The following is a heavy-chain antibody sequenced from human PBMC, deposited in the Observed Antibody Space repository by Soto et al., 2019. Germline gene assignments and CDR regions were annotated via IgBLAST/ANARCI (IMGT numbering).Heavy chain of an antibody. CDR2: IIPIFGTA. J-gene: IGHJ3*02. Sequence: AVKVSCPSSGGTFSSYAISWVRQAPGQGLEWMGGIIPIFGTANYAQKFQGRVTITADESTSTAYMELSSLRSEDTAVYYCATGQVTRRVVIGPYDEFDIWGQGTMVTVSS. CDR3: ATGQVTRRVVIGPYDEFDI. V-gene: IGHV1-69*13. CDR1: GGTFSSYA. D-gene: IGHD3-22*01.